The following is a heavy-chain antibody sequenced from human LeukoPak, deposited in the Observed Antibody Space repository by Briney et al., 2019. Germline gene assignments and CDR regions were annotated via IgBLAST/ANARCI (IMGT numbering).Heavy chain of an antibody. V-gene: IGHV4-39*07. D-gene: IGHD3-22*01. CDR3: ASNVVVITPDAFDI. CDR1: GGSISSSIYY. CDR2: VYYSGST. J-gene: IGHJ3*02. Sequence: SETLSLTCTVSGGSISSSIYYWAWIRQPPGKGLEWIGSVYYSGSTYYNPSLKSRVTISVDTSKNQFSLKLNSVTAADTALYYCASNVVVITPDAFDIWGQGTMVTVSS.